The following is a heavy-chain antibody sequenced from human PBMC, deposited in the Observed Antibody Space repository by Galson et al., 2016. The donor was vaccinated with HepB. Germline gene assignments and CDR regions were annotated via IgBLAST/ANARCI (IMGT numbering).Heavy chain of an antibody. CDR2: TFYRSNWQN. D-gene: IGHD7-27*01. CDR3: ARSYLLGRGFGW. V-gene: IGHV6-1*01. Sequence: CAISGDSVSSNSAGWNWIRQSPSRGLEWLGRTFYRSNWQNDYAESVNSRITINPDTSKNQFSMQLNSVNLDDTAIYYCARSYLLGRGFGWWGQGTLVTVSS. J-gene: IGHJ4*02. CDR1: GDSVSSNSAG.